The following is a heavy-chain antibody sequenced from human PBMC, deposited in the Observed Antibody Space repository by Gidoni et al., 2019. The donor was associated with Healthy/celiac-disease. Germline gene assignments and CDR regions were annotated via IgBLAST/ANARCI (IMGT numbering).Heavy chain of an antibody. V-gene: IGHV1-8*01. D-gene: IGHD3-10*02. CDR3: ARAPTMSWFDP. CDR1: GYTCTSYA. J-gene: IGHJ5*02. Sequence: VPLVQSGAEVKKPGASVKVSCKASGYTCTSYAINWVRQATGQGLEWMGCMTPNSGNTGYAQKFQGRVTTTRNTSISTAYMELSSLRSEDTAVYYCARAPTMSWFDPWGQGTLVTVSS. CDR2: MTPNSGNT.